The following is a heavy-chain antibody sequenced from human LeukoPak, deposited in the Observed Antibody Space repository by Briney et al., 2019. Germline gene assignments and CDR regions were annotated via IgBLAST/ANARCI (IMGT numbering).Heavy chain of an antibody. CDR1: GDSISSYY. D-gene: IGHD6-13*01. J-gene: IGHJ4*02. Sequence: SETLSLTCTVSGDSISSYYWSWIRQPAGKGLEWVGRIYSTGSTNYNPSLKSRVTISVDTSKNQFSLKLSSVTAADTAVYYCARAGYSSSWYAYYFDYWGQGTLVTVSS. V-gene: IGHV4-4*07. CDR2: IYSTGST. CDR3: ARAGYSSSWYAYYFDY.